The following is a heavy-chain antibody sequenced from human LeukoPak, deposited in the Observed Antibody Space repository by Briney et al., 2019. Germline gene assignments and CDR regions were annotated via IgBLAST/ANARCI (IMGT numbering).Heavy chain of an antibody. CDR1: GFTLSSYA. CDR2: ISGSGGST. Sequence: GGSLRLSCVGSGFTLSSYAMSWVRQAPGKGLEWVSAISGSGGSTYYADSVKGRFTISRDNSKNTLYLQMNSLRAEDTAVYYCAKDGGGLRYSSSRYGGYYFDYWGQGTLVTVSS. V-gene: IGHV3-23*01. D-gene: IGHD6-13*01. J-gene: IGHJ4*02. CDR3: AKDGGGLRYSSSRYGGYYFDY.